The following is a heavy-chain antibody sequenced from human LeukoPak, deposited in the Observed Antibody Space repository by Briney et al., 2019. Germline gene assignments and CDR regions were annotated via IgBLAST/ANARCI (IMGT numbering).Heavy chain of an antibody. CDR2: IYSSGST. D-gene: IGHD2-2*02. V-gene: IGHV4-61*02. CDR3: ARGVPAAIGYYYHYYMDV. CDR1: VGSISSGSYY. J-gene: IGHJ6*03. Sequence: PSQTLSLTCSVSVGSISSGSYYWSWSRQPAGKGLEWIGRIYSSGSTNYNPSRKSRVTISANTAKNPLSLKLSSVTAADTAVYYCARGVPAAIGYYYHYYMDVWGKGTTVTASS.